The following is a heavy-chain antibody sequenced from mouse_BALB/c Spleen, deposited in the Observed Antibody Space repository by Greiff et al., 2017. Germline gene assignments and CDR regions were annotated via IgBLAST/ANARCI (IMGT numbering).Heavy chain of an antibody. V-gene: IGHV5-17*02. CDR1: GFTFSSFG. Sequence: EVKLVESGGGLVQPGGSRKLSCAASGFTFSSFGMLWVRQAPETGLEGVAYISSGSSTIYYAETVKGRFTISRYNPKNTLFMQISSLRSEDTAMYDCARYDYDVYYAMDSWGQGTSVTVSS. CDR2: ISSGSSTI. CDR3: ARYDYDVYYAMDS. J-gene: IGHJ4*01. D-gene: IGHD2-4*01.